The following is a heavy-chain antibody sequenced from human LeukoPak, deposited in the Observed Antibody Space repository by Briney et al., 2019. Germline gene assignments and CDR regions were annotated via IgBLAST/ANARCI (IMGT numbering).Heavy chain of an antibody. V-gene: IGHV4-4*07. CDR3: ARVTGYMVKDYFDY. Sequence: PSETLSLTCTVSGGSISSYYWSWIRQPAGKGLEWIGRIYTSGSTNYNPSLKSRVTMSVDTSKNQFSLKLSSVTAADTAVYYCARVTGYMVKDYFDYWGQGTLVTVSS. CDR2: IYTSGST. D-gene: IGHD6-13*01. CDR1: GGSISSYY. J-gene: IGHJ4*02.